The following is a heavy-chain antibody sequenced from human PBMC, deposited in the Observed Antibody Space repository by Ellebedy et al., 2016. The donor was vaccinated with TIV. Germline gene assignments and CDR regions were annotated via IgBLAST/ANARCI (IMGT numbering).Heavy chain of an antibody. J-gene: IGHJ5*01. CDR3: ARDPDAFGDQYFDL. V-gene: IGHV3-33*01. D-gene: IGHD3-10*01. Sequence: PGGSLRLSCAASGFSFSTYGMHWVRQAPGQGLEWVAVIWYDGFNKDYADSVKGRFTISRDNSKSTLYLEMKSLRVEDTAVYYCARDPDAFGDQYFDLWGQGTLVIVSS. CDR2: IWYDGFNK. CDR1: GFSFSTYG.